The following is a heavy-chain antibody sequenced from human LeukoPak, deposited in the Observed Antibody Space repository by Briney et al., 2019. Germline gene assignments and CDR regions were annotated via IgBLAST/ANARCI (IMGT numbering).Heavy chain of an antibody. V-gene: IGHV1-46*01. CDR1: GYTFTSYY. CDR2: INPSSGST. CDR3: ARDASPWIAAAGTSYYYMDV. Sequence: DASVKVSCKASGYTFTSYYMHCVRQAPGQGLEWMGIINPSSGSTSYAKKFQGSVNMTRDTSTSTVYMELSSLSSEDTAVYYCARDASPWIAAAGTSYYYMDVWGKGTTVTISS. J-gene: IGHJ6*03. D-gene: IGHD6-13*01.